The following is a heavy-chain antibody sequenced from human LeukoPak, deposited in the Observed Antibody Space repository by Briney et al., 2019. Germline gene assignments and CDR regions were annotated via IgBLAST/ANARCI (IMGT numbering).Heavy chain of an antibody. CDR2: INTNTGNP. Sequence: ASVKVSCKASGYTFTSYAMNWVRQAPGQGLEWMGWINTNTGNPTYAQGFTGRFVFSLDTSVSTAYLQISSLKAEDTAVYYCASNCGGDCDDAFDIWGQGTMVTVSS. V-gene: IGHV7-4-1*02. D-gene: IGHD2-21*02. CDR3: ASNCGGDCDDAFDI. CDR1: GYTFTSYA. J-gene: IGHJ3*02.